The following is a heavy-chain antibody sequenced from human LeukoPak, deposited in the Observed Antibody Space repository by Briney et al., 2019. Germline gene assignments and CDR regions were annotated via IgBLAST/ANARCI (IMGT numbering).Heavy chain of an antibody. CDR3: ARAELGREDGYPTGEFDY. J-gene: IGHJ4*02. CDR2: INPNSGGT. Sequence: GASVKVSCKASGYTFTGYYMHWVRQAPGQGLEWMGWINPNSGGTNYAQKFQGWVTMTRDTSISTAYMELSRLRSDDTAVYYCARAELGREDGYPTGEFDYWGQGTLVTVSS. CDR1: GYTFTGYY. V-gene: IGHV1-2*04. D-gene: IGHD5-24*01.